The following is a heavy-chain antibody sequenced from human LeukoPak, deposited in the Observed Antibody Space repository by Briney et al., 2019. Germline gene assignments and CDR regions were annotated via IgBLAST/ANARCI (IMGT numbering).Heavy chain of an antibody. CDR2: ISHDGNNK. Sequence: KSGGSLRLSCAASGSPFSDYGMYWVRQAPGKGLEWLAVISHDGNNKYYADSVKGRITISRDNSMNTLYLQMNSLRAEDTAVYYCARGVLLTFDPWGQGTLVTVSS. V-gene: IGHV3-30*03. CDR3: ARGVLLTFDP. J-gene: IGHJ5*02. CDR1: GSPFSDYG. D-gene: IGHD2-15*01.